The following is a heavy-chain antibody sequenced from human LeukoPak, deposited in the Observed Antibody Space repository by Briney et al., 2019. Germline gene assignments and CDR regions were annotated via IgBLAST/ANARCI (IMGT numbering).Heavy chain of an antibody. Sequence: PGGSLRLSCAASGFTFSSYAMNWVRQAPGKGLEWVSYISSSSSTIYYADSVKGRFAISRDNAKNSLYLQMNSLRAEDTAVYYCASPRGYCTNGVCDAFDSWGQGTLVTVSS. J-gene: IGHJ4*02. V-gene: IGHV3-48*01. CDR2: ISSSSSTI. D-gene: IGHD2-8*01. CDR1: GFTFSSYA. CDR3: ASPRGYCTNGVCDAFDS.